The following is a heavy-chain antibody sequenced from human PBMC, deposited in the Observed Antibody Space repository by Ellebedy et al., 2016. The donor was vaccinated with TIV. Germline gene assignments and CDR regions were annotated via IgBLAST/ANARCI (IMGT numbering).Heavy chain of an antibody. Sequence: KVSXXGSGYSFTSYWIGWVRQMSGKGLEWMGIIYPGDSDTRYSPSFQGQVTISADKSISTAYLQWNSLKASDTAMYYCARGMATPNRDWFDPWGQGTLVIVSS. J-gene: IGHJ5*02. CDR1: GYSFTSYW. V-gene: IGHV5-51*01. CDR2: IYPGDSDT. D-gene: IGHD5-24*01. CDR3: ARGMATPNRDWFDP.